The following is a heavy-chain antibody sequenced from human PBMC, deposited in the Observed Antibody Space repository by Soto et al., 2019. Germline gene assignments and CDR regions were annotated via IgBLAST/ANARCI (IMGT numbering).Heavy chain of an antibody. CDR1: GGSISSSSYY. Sequence: PSETLSLTCTVSGGSISSSSYYWGWIRQPPGKGLEWIGSIYYSGSTNYNPSLKSRVTISVDTSKNQFSLKLSSVTAADTAVYYCAADAYGDYAVDYWGQGTLVTVSS. V-gene: IGHV4-39*07. D-gene: IGHD4-17*01. J-gene: IGHJ4*02. CDR2: IYYSGST. CDR3: AADAYGDYAVDY.